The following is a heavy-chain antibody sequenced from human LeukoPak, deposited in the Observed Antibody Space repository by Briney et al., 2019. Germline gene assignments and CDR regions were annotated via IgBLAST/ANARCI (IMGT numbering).Heavy chain of an antibody. V-gene: IGHV1-18*01. CDR2: ISAYNGNT. J-gene: IGHJ6*02. CDR3: ARTQGYSGYDYDYYYYGMDV. CDR1: GYTFTSYG. Sequence: ASVKVSCKASGYTFTSYGISWVRQAPGQGLEWMGWISAYNGNTNYAQKLPGRVTMTTDTSTSTAYMELRSLRSDDTAVYYCARTQGYSGYDYDYYYYGMDVWGQGTTVTVSS. D-gene: IGHD5-12*01.